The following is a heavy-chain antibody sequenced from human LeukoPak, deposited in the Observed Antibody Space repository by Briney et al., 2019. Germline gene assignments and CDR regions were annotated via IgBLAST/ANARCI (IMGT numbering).Heavy chain of an antibody. CDR2: LNNDGSST. J-gene: IGHJ3*02. CDR1: GFTISTYW. V-gene: IGHV3-74*01. CDR3: ARIAWDAFDI. Sequence: GGSLTLSCAASGFTISTYWMSWVRQAPGKGLVWVSRLNNDGSSTNYADSVKGRFTISRDNAKNTLYLQMNSLRAEDTAVYYCARIAWDAFDIWGQGTMVTVSS. D-gene: IGHD2-15*01.